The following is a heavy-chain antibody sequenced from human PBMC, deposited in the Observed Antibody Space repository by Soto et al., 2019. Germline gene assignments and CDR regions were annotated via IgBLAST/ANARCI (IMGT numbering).Heavy chain of an antibody. CDR1: GFTVSSKY. Sequence: GGSLRLSCAASGFTVSSKYMSWVRQAPGKGLEWVSVIYSDGSTYYADSVKGRFTIPRDNSKNTLYLQMNSLRAEDTAVYHCATERGPTYDFDYWGQGTLVTVSS. CDR3: ATERGPTYDFDY. D-gene: IGHD2-2*01. V-gene: IGHV3-53*01. CDR2: IYSDGST. J-gene: IGHJ4*02.